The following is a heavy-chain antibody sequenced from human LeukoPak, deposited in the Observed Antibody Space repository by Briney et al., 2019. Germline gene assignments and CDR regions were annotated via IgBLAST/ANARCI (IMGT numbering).Heavy chain of an antibody. V-gene: IGHV4-34*01. CDR1: GGSFSGYY. D-gene: IGHD2-15*01. Sequence: SETLSLTCAVYGGSFSGYYWSWIRQPLGKGLEWIGEINHSRSTNYNPSLKSRVTISVDTSKNQFSLKLSSVTAADTAVYYCARDTLPEGGSCSGGSCSYFFDYWGQGTLVTVSS. J-gene: IGHJ4*02. CDR2: INHSRST. CDR3: ARDTLPEGGSCSGGSCSYFFDY.